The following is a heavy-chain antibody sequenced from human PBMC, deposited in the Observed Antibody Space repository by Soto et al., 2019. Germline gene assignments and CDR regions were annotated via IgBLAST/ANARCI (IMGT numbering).Heavy chain of an antibody. CDR3: AGPFETTYDAFDI. D-gene: IGHD1-1*01. J-gene: IGHJ3*02. CDR2: IIPIFGTA. Sequence: ASVKVSCKASGGTFSSYAISWVRQAPGQGLEWMGGIIPIFGTANYAQKFQGRVTITADKSTSTAYMELSSLRSEDTAVYYCAGPFETTYDAFDIWGQGTMVTVSS. CDR1: GGTFSSYA. V-gene: IGHV1-69*06.